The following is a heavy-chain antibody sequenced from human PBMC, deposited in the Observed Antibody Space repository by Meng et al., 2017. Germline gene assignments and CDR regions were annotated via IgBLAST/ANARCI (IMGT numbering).Heavy chain of an antibody. Sequence: SETLSLTCTVSGGSISSYYWSWIRQPPGKGLEWIGYICYSGSTNYNPSLKSRVTISVDTSKNQFSLKLSSVTAADTAVYYCARAVVRDYYGSGSYYPDAFDIWGQGTMVTVSS. CDR1: GGSISSYY. J-gene: IGHJ3*02. CDR2: ICYSGST. V-gene: IGHV4-59*01. CDR3: ARAVVRDYYGSGSYYPDAFDI. D-gene: IGHD3-10*01.